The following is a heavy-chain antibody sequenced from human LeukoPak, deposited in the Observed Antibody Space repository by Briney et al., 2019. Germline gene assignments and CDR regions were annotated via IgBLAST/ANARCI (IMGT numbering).Heavy chain of an antibody. CDR2: LSGYTGHT. Sequence: ASVKVSCKASGYTFTSYGINWVRQAPGQGLEWPGWLSGYTGHTNYVQKIQGRVTMTTDTSTNTAYMELRSLRSDDTAVYYCARGPGIAVAGVFDYWGQGSLVTVSS. CDR1: GYTFTSYG. D-gene: IGHD6-19*01. V-gene: IGHV1-18*04. J-gene: IGHJ4*02. CDR3: ARGPGIAVAGVFDY.